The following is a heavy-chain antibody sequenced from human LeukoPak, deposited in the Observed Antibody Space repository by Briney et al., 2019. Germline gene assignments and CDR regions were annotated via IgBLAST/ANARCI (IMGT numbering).Heavy chain of an antibody. D-gene: IGHD2-15*01. CDR3: AKGAGSGAVHYFDQ. CDR1: GFSFNRYG. CDR2: IWYDGSNK. J-gene: IGHJ4*02. V-gene: IGHV3-33*06. Sequence: GGSLRLSCAASGFSFNRYGMHWVRQAPGKGLELVAVIWYDGSNKYYGDSVKGRFTISRDNFRNTLYLEMNNLRVDDTALYYCAKGAGSGAVHYFDQWGQGTLVTVSS.